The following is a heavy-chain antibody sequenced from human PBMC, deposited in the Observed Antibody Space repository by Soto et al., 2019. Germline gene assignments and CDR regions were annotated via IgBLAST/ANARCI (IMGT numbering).Heavy chain of an antibody. CDR3: ANVLHPNIAVAAPYYYYYYMDV. Sequence: GGSLRLSCAASGFTFSSYGMHWVRQAPGKGLEWVAVISYDGSNKYYADSVKGGFTISRDNSKNTLYLQMNSLRAEDTAVYYCANVLHPNIAVAAPYYYYYYMDVWGKGTTVTVSS. V-gene: IGHV3-30*18. CDR1: GFTFSSYG. D-gene: IGHD6-19*01. J-gene: IGHJ6*03. CDR2: ISYDGSNK.